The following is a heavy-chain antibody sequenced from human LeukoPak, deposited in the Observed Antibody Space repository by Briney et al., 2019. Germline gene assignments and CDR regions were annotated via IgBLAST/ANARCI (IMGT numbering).Heavy chain of an antibody. Sequence: SETLSLTCTVSGGSISSYYWSWIRQPPGKGLEWIGYIYYSGSTNYNPSLKSRVTISVDTSKNQFSLKLSSVTAADTAVYCCAREESSSSRFDYWGQGTLVTVSS. V-gene: IGHV4-59*01. D-gene: IGHD6-6*01. J-gene: IGHJ4*02. CDR1: GGSISSYY. CDR2: IYYSGST. CDR3: AREESSSSRFDY.